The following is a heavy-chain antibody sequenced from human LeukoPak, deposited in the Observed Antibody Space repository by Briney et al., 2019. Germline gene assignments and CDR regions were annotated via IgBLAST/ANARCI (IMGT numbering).Heavy chain of an antibody. CDR2: IYYSGST. Sequence: SETLSLTCTVSGGSISSYYWSWIRQPPGKGLEWIGCIYYSGSTNYNPSLKSRVTISVDTSKNQFSLKLSSVTAADTAVYYCAASTVTPTSGWFDPWGQGTLVTVSS. D-gene: IGHD4-17*01. CDR1: GGSISSYY. V-gene: IGHV4-59*01. CDR3: AASTVTPTSGWFDP. J-gene: IGHJ5*02.